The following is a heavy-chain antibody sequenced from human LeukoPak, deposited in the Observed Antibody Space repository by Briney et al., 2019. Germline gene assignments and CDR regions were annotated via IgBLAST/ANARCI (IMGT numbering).Heavy chain of an antibody. Sequence: GGSLRLSCVPSGITFSNSALNWVRQAPGKGLEWVATITKNGDQTYYADSVKGLFTISRDNSKNTLYLQMNSLRAEDTAVYYCAKDLRGSGSPAWIFDYWGQGTLVTVSS. V-gene: IGHV3-23*01. D-gene: IGHD3-10*01. CDR1: GITFSNSA. J-gene: IGHJ4*02. CDR2: ITKNGDQT. CDR3: AKDLRGSGSPAWIFDY.